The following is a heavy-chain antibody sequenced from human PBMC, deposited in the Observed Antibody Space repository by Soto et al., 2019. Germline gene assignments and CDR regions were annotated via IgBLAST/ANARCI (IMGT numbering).Heavy chain of an antibody. V-gene: IGHV3-53*02. D-gene: IGHD2-21*02. CDR2: IYTGGST. CDR1: GFTVSGNY. Sequence: EVQLVETGGDLIQPGGSLRLSCAASGFTVSGNYMSWVRQAPGKALEWVSVIYTGGSTYYADSVKGRFTISRDNSKNTLYLQMNNLRAEDTAVYYCARENGGNSVGYFDYWGQGTLVTVSS. CDR3: ARENGGNSVGYFDY. J-gene: IGHJ4*02.